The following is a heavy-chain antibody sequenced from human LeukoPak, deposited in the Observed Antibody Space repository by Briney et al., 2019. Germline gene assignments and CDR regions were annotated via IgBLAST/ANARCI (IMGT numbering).Heavy chain of an antibody. CDR2: ISSSSSYI. Sequence: GGSLRLSCAASGFTFSSYSMNWVRQAPGKGLEWVSSISSSSSYIYYADSVKGRFTISRDNAKNSLYLQMNSLRAEDTAVYYCARGGYSGYPYYYYGMDVWGQGTTVTVSS. V-gene: IGHV3-21*01. CDR3: ARGGYSGYPYYYYGMDV. CDR1: GFTFSSYS. J-gene: IGHJ6*02. D-gene: IGHD5-12*01.